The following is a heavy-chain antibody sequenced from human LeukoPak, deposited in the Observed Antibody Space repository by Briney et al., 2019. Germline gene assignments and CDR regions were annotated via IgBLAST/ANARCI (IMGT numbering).Heavy chain of an antibody. CDR2: INDSGST. CDR1: DGSFSNYF. Sequence: SETLSLTCGIYDGSFSNYFWSWIRQPPGKGLEWIGEINDSGSTNYNPSLKSRGTISVDSSKNQFSLKLSSVTAADTAVYYCARVRADYDFWSGYPTQNWFDPWGQETLVTVSS. J-gene: IGHJ5*02. D-gene: IGHD3-3*01. V-gene: IGHV4-34*01. CDR3: ARVRADYDFWSGYPTQNWFDP.